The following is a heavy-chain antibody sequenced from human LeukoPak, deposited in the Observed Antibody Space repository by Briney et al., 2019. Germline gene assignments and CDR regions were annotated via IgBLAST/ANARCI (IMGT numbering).Heavy chain of an antibody. CDR1: GGTFSSYA. CDR2: IIPILGIA. J-gene: IGHJ5*02. CDR3: AREVLCSGSPNWFDP. V-gene: IGHV1-69*04. Sequence: ASVKVSCKASGGTFSSYAISWVRQAPGQGLEWMGRIIPILGIANYAQKFQGRVTITADKSTSTAYMELSSLRSEDTAVYYCAREVLCSGSPNWFDPWAREPWSPSPQ. D-gene: IGHD1-26*01.